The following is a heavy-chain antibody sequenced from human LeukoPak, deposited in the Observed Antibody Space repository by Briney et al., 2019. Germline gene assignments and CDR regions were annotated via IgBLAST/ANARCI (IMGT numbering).Heavy chain of an antibody. CDR3: AKDLLTFGGVIVRIFDY. D-gene: IGHD3-16*02. CDR1: GFTFSSYA. CDR2: ISGSGGST. J-gene: IGHJ4*02. Sequence: GGSLSLSCAASGFTFSSYAMSWVRQAPGKGLEWVSAISGSGGSTYYADSVKGRFTISRDNSKNTLYLQMNSLRAEDTAVYYCAKDLLTFGGVIVRIFDYWGQGTLVTVSS. V-gene: IGHV3-23*01.